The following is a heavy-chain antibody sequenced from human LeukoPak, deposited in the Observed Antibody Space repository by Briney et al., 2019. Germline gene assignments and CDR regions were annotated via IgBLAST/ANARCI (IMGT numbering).Heavy chain of an antibody. CDR1: GGSISSGGYS. CDR3: AGFGVTADY. Sequence: SETLSLTCAVSGGSISSGGYSWSWIRQPPGKGLEWIGYIYHSGSTYYNPSLKSRVTISVDRSKNQFSLKLSSVTAADTAVYCCAGFGVTADYWGQGTLVTVPS. CDR2: IYHSGST. D-gene: IGHD3-10*01. J-gene: IGHJ4*02. V-gene: IGHV4-30-2*01.